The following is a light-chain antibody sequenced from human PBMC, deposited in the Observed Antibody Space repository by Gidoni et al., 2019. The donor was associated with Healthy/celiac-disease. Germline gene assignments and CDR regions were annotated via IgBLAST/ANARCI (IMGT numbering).Light chain of an antibody. CDR3: AAWDDSLSGWV. CDR2: RNN. J-gene: IGLJ3*02. V-gene: IGLV1-47*01. CDR1: SSNIGSNY. Sequence: QSVRTQPPSASGTPGQGVTIPCSGSSSNIGSNYVYWYQQLPGTAPKLLIYRNNQRPSGVPDRFSGSKSGTSASLAISGLRSEDEADYYCAAWDDSLSGWVFGGGTKLTVL.